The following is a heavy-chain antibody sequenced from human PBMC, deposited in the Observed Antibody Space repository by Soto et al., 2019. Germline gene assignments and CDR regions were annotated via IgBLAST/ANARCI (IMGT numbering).Heavy chain of an antibody. CDR1: QFTFSSFP. CDR3: VKGGWLDY. D-gene: IGHD3-10*01. CDR2: ISETGDSL. Sequence: DVKLLESGGGLVQPGGSLRLSCAASQFTFSSFPRTWVRQAPGKGLEWVSFISETGDSLSYAESVKGRFTISRDNSKNTLYLQMSSLRPEDTAVYYCVKGGWLDYWGQGTLVTVSS. J-gene: IGHJ4*02. V-gene: IGHV3-23*01.